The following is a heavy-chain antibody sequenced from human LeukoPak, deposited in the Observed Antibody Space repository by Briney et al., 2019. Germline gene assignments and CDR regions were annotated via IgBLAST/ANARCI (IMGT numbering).Heavy chain of an antibody. D-gene: IGHD3-16*01. CDR1: GFTVSSNY. Sequence: GGSLRLSCAASGFTVSSNYMSWVRQAPGKGLEWVSVIYRGGSTYYAGSVKGRFTISRDNSKNTLYLQMNSLRAEDTAVYYCAIGDVSRYDAFDIWGQGTMVTVSS. CDR2: IYRGGST. J-gene: IGHJ3*02. V-gene: IGHV3-66*02. CDR3: AIGDVSRYDAFDI.